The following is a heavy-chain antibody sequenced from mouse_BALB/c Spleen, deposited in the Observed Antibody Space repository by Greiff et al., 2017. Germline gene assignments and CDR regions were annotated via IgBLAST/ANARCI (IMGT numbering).Heavy chain of an antibody. V-gene: IGHV1-4*02. CDR2: INPSSGYT. CDR1: GYTFTSYT. Sequence: VQLQQSAAELARPGASVKMSCKASGYTFTSYTMHWVKQRPGQGLEWIGYINPSSGYTEYNQKFKDKTTLTADKSSSTAYMQLSSLTSEDSAVYYCARKHSSGYDYFDYWGQGTTLTVSS. D-gene: IGHD3-1*01. CDR3: ARKHSSGYDYFDY. J-gene: IGHJ2*01.